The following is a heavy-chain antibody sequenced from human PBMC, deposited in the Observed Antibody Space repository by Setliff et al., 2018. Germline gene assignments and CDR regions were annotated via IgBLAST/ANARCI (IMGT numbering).Heavy chain of an antibody. Sequence: PSETLSLTCTVSGGSVRGYYWSWIRQPPGKGLEWIGHIYTSGSTNYNPSLKSRVTISVDTSKNQFSLKLSSVTAADTAVYYCARPHDYGDYSLYVWGKGTTVTVSS. D-gene: IGHD4-17*01. J-gene: IGHJ6*04. CDR3: ARPHDYGDYSLYV. V-gene: IGHV4-4*08. CDR1: GGSVRGYY. CDR2: IYTSGST.